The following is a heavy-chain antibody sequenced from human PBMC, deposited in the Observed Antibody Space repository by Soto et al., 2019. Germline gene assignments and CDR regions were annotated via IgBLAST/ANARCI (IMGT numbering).Heavy chain of an antibody. CDR1: GYLFTDYY. J-gene: IGHJ4*02. Sequence: QVHLVQSGTEVRKPGASVKVSCKASGYLFTDYYIHWVRQAPGQGLEWMGWINPNTGGTNYAQNFQGWVTMTRDTSISTAYMELTRLRSDDTAVYYCARAYFVRRVIVEEWGPGTLVTVSS. CDR3: ARAYFVRRVIVEE. V-gene: IGHV1-2*04. D-gene: IGHD3-10*02. CDR2: INPNTGGT.